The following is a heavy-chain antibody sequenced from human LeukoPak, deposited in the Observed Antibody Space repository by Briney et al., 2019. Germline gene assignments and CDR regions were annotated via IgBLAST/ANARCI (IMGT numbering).Heavy chain of an antibody. CDR3: ATLTKGYCSGGSCYSGY. D-gene: IGHD2-15*01. CDR2: IYYSGST. Sequence: SETLSLTCTVSGGSISSYYWSWIRQPPGKGLEWIGYIYYSGSTNYNPSLKSRVTISVDTSKNQFSLKLSSVTAADTAVYYCATLTKGYCSGGSCYSGYWGQGTLVTVSS. J-gene: IGHJ4*02. CDR1: GGSISSYY. V-gene: IGHV4-59*01.